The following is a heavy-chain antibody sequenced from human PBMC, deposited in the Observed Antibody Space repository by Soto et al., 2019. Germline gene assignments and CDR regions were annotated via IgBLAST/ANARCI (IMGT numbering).Heavy chain of an antibody. CDR3: ARGHGEIIGAMDV. CDR1: GYRFNTYG. Sequence: GPEVKKPGASVKVACTASGYRFNTYGISWVRQAPGQGLEWMGRISSYNVDTNYAEKFEDRLTMTTDTSTNTAYMELKSLRSDDTAVYFCARGHGEIIGAMDVWGQGTSVTVSS. V-gene: IGHV1-18*01. CDR2: ISSYNVDT. J-gene: IGHJ6*02. D-gene: IGHD3-3*01.